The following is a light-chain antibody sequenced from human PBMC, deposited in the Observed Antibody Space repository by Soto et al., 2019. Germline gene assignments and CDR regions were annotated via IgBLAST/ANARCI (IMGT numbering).Light chain of an antibody. V-gene: IGKV1-6*01. J-gene: IGKJ1*01. CDR2: ATS. CDR1: QDIRSE. CDR3: LQDNTFPWT. Sequence: AIQMTQSPSSLSASVGDRVTITCRASQDIRSELGWYQQRPGKAPNLLIYATSSLKSGVPSRFSGSGSGTDCTLTISSLQPEDFATYYCLQDNTFPWTFGQGTKVEVK.